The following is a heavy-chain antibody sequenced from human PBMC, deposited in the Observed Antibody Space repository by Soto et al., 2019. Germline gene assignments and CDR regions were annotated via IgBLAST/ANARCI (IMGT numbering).Heavy chain of an antibody. CDR1: GFTFGDYA. V-gene: IGHV3-49*04. CDR3: TRVVLLWFGASNFGSGSYYSGMDV. Sequence: HPGGSLRLSCTASGFTFGDYAMSWVRQAPGQGLAWVGFIRSKAYGGTTEYAASVKGRFTISRDDSKSIAYLQMNSMKTEDTAVYYCTRVVLLWFGASNFGSGSYYSGMDVCDKESTGTGSS. J-gene: IGHJ6*04. CDR2: IRSKAYGGTT. D-gene: IGHD3-10*01.